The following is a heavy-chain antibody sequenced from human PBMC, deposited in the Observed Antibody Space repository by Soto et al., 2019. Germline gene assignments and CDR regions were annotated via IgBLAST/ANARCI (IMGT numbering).Heavy chain of an antibody. CDR1: GYTSSSYG. Sequence: QVQLLQSGGEVKTPGASLKVSCKAIGYTSSSYGINWVRRAPGQGLEWMGWISVFNGDTKYAQKFQGRVAITKDPGTSTAHMELRSLRSDDAAVYFCATKDDHKDDQPYYYGMDIWGQGTTVTVSS. CDR2: ISVFNGDT. D-gene: IGHD3-16*01. V-gene: IGHV1-18*01. J-gene: IGHJ6*02. CDR3: ATKDDHKDDQPYYYGMDI.